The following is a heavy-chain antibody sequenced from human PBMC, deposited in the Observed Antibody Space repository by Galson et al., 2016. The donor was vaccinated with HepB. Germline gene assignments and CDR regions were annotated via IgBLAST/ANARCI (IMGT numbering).Heavy chain of an antibody. CDR2: INTGKGNT. CDR1: GYTFNTYG. CDR3: GRTYDVLTGSGDYYYYGIDV. D-gene: IGHD3-9*01. J-gene: IGHJ6*02. V-gene: IGHV1-3*04. Sequence: SVKVSCKASGYTFNTYGMHWVRQAPGQRLEWMAWINTGKGNTKYSQKFQGRVTITRDTSASTVYMELSSLRSEDTAVYYFGRTYDVLTGSGDYYYYGIDVWGQGTTVIVSS.